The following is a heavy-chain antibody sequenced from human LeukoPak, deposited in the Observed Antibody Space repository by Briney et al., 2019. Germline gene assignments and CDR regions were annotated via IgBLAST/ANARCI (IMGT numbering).Heavy chain of an antibody. D-gene: IGHD3-10*01. J-gene: IGHJ3*02. Sequence: SVKVSCKASGGTFSSYAISWVRQAPGQGLEWMGGIIPIFGTANYAQKFQGRVTITADESTSTAYMELRSLRSDDTAVYYCARDEGDYGSGAFDIWGQGTMVTVSS. V-gene: IGHV1-69*13. CDR3: ARDEGDYGSGAFDI. CDR1: GGTFSSYA. CDR2: IIPIFGTA.